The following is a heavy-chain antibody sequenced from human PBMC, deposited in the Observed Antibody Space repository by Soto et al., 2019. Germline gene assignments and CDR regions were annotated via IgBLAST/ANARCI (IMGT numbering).Heavy chain of an antibody. V-gene: IGHV3-21*01. CDR2: ISSSSSYI. D-gene: IGHD7-27*01. Sequence: EVQLVESGGGLVKPGGSLRLSCAASGFTFSSYSMNWVRQAPGKGLEWVSSISSSSSYIYYADSVKGRFTISRDNAKNSLWLQMNSLRAEDTAVYYCARDTGDMGYFDLWGRGTLVTVSS. CDR1: GFTFSSYS. CDR3: ARDTGDMGYFDL. J-gene: IGHJ2*01.